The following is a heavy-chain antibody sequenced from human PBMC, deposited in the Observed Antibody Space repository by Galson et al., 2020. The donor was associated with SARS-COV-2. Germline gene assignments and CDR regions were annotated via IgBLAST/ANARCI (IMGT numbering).Heavy chain of an antibody. D-gene: IGHD5-12*01. J-gene: IGHJ5*02. CDR2: ISGSGGST. CDR3: AKEGGYSGYA. Sequence: GRSLRPSCAASGFTFSSYAMSWVRQAPGKGLEWLSAISGSGGSTYYADSVKGRFTNSRDKSKNTLYLQMNSLRAEDTAVYYCAKEGGYSGYAWGQGTLVTVSS. V-gene: IGHV3-23*01. CDR1: GFTFSSYA.